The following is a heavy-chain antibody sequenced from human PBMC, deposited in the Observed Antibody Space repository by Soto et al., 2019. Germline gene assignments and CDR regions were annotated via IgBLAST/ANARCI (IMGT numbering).Heavy chain of an antibody. D-gene: IGHD3-3*01. CDR1: GGTFSSYA. CDR2: IIPIFGTA. CDR3: ASQPSITIFGVVIKRYPNWFDP. J-gene: IGHJ5*02. V-gene: IGHV1-69*06. Sequence: SVKVSCKASGGTFSSYAISWVRQAPGQGLEWMGGIIPIFGTANYAQKFQGRVTITADKSTSTAYMELSSLRSEDTAVYYCASQPSITIFGVVIKRYPNWFDPWGQGTLVTVSS.